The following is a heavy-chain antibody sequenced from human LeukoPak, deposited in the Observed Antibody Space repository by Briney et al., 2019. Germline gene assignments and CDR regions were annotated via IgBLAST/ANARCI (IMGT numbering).Heavy chain of an antibody. CDR3: ARLGDAYNLLLDY. CDR2: IYYSGST. CDR1: GGSVSSSSYY. Sequence: SETLSLTCTVSGGSVSSSSYYWGWIRQPPGKGLEWIGSIYYSGSTYYNPSLRSRLTMSVDTSKNQFSLRLTSVTAADTAVYYCARLGDAYNLLLDYWGQGTLVTVSS. V-gene: IGHV4-39*01. J-gene: IGHJ4*02. D-gene: IGHD5-24*01.